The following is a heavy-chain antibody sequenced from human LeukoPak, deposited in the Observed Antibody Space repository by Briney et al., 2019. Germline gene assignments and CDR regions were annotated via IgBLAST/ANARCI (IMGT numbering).Heavy chain of an antibody. Sequence: GGSLRLSCAASGFTFSSYSMNWVRQAPGKGLEWVSSISSSSSYIYYADSVKGRFTISRDNAKNSLYLQMNSPRAEDTAVYYCARYCSGGSCPDAFDIWGQGTMVTVSS. J-gene: IGHJ3*02. CDR2: ISSSSSYI. CDR3: ARYCSGGSCPDAFDI. V-gene: IGHV3-21*01. D-gene: IGHD2-15*01. CDR1: GFTFSSYS.